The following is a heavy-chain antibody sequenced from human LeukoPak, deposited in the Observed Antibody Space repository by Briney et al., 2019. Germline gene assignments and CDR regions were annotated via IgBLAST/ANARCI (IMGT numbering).Heavy chain of an antibody. J-gene: IGHJ4*02. CDR3: ARVGDGYKYDY. CDR2: IIPILGIA. D-gene: IGHD5-24*01. Sequence: SVEVSCKASGGTFSSYAISWVRQAPGQGLEWMGRIIPILGIANYAQKFQGRATITADKSTSTAYMELSSLRSEDTAVYYCARVGDGYKYDYWGQGTLVTVSS. V-gene: IGHV1-69*04. CDR1: GGTFSSYA.